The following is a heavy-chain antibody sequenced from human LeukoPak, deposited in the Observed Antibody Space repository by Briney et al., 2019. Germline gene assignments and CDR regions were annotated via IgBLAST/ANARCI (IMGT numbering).Heavy chain of an antibody. Sequence: GGSLRLSCAASGFTFSSCSMNWVRQTPGKGLEWVSYISSSGSTIYYADSVKGRFTISRDNAKNSLYLQMNSLRAEDTAVYYCARDGRRGIAAVWAQGTLVTVSS. V-gene: IGHV3-48*04. CDR1: GFTFSSCS. J-gene: IGHJ4*02. CDR3: ARDGRRGIAAV. CDR2: ISSSGSTI. D-gene: IGHD6-13*01.